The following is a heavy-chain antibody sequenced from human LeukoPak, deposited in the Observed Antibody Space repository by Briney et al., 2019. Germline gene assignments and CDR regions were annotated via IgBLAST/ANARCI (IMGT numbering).Heavy chain of an antibody. J-gene: IGHJ4*02. V-gene: IGHV3-21*01. D-gene: IGHD3-22*01. Sequence: GGSLRLSCAASGFTFSGYSMNWVRQAPGKGLEWVSSISSSSSYIYYADSVKGRFTISRDNAKNSLYLQMNSLRAEDTAVYYCAGSYDSSGYYVYWGQGTLVTVSS. CDR2: ISSSSSYI. CDR1: GFTFSGYS. CDR3: AGSYDSSGYYVY.